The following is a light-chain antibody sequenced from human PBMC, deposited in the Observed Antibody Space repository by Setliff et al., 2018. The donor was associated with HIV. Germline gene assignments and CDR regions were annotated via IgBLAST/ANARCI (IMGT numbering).Light chain of an antibody. J-gene: IGLJ1*01. CDR3: QSYDSSLSGFV. Sequence: QSALTQPASVSGSPGQSITVSCTGTSSDIGTYDLVSWYQHHPGKAPKLLIYDVTNRPSGVPDRFSGSKSGTSASLAITGLQAEDEADYYCQSYDSSLSGFVFGTGTKVTVL. CDR2: DVT. CDR1: SSDIGTYDL. V-gene: IGLV2-14*01.